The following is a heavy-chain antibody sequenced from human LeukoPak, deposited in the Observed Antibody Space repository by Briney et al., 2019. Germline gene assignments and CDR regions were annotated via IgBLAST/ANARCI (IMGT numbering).Heavy chain of an antibody. CDR1: GYTLSGFG. Sequence: ASVKVSCRASGYTLSGFGISWVRQAPGQGLEWVGWITTYNGDKKYAERFQGRVTMTTDTSTSTYYMELRNLRTDDTATYYCARDCSNGVCYPRDYWGQGTLASV. D-gene: IGHD2-8*01. CDR3: ARDCSNGVCYPRDY. J-gene: IGHJ4*02. CDR2: ITTYNGDK. V-gene: IGHV1-18*01.